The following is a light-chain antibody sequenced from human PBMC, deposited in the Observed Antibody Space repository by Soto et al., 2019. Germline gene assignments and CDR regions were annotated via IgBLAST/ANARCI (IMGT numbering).Light chain of an antibody. CDR1: SSDVGSYKF. V-gene: IGLV2-23*02. CDR3: CSYAGSSIYLL. Sequence: QSVLTQPASVSGSPGQSITISCTGTSSDVGSYKFVSWYQQHPGKAPKLMLYEVSNRPSGISDRFSGSKSGNTASLTISGLQAEDEADYYCCSYAGSSIYLLFGEGTQLTVL. J-gene: IGLJ2*01. CDR2: EVS.